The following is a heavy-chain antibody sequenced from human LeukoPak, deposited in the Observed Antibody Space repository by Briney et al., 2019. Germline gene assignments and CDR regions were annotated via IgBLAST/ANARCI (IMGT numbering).Heavy chain of an antibody. CDR2: IYHAGTT. CDR3: ASVSVWELATHTGGSFDY. V-gene: IGHV4-30-4*01. J-gene: IGHJ4*02. Sequence: SETLSLTCTVSGGLISRIEYYWGWVRQSPVKGLEWLGHIYHAGTTLYSPHLNNRLTVSVDSSKNQFSLTLNSVTAADTAVYYCASVSVWELATHTGGSFDYWGRGILVTVSS. D-gene: IGHD1-26*01. CDR1: GGLISRIEYY.